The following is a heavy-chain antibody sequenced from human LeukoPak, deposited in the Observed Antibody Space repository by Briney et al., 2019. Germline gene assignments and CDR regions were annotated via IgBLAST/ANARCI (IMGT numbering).Heavy chain of an antibody. CDR2: ISSISTYT. D-gene: IGHD3-10*01. CDR3: AGGSTLDRGLVYY. V-gene: IGHV3-21*01. Sequence: GGSLRLSCAASGFTFSTYGMIWVRQAPGKGPEWVSSISSISTYTHYADAVKGRFTISRDNTKNSLYLQMNSLRAEDTAVYYCAGGSTLDRGLVYYWGQGTLVTVSS. CDR1: GFTFSTYG. J-gene: IGHJ4*02.